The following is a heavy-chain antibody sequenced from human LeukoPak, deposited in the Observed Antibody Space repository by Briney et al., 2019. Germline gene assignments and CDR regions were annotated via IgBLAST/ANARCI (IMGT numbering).Heavy chain of an antibody. V-gene: IGHV4-4*07. J-gene: IGHJ5*02. CDR2: TYTSGST. D-gene: IGHD6-13*01. Sequence: PSETLSLTCTVSGGSISSYYWSWIRQPAGKGLEWIGRTYTSGSTNYNPSLKSRVTMSVDTSKNQFSLKLSSVTAADTAVYYCARVGIADSSSWYVWFDPWGQGTLVTVSS. CDR3: ARVGIADSSSWYVWFDP. CDR1: GGSISSYY.